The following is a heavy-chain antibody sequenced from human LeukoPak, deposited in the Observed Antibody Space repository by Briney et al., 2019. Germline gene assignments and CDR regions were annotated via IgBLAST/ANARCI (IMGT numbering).Heavy chain of an antibody. Sequence: SETLSLTCAVYGGSFSGYYWSWIRQSPDKGLEWIGEINHSGRTNYNPSLKGRVTISIDTSKNQFSLKLTSVTAADTAMYYCARGRGGWPRSYYFDYWGQGTLVTVSS. V-gene: IGHV4-34*01. D-gene: IGHD5-12*01. CDR1: GGSFSGYY. CDR3: ARGRGGWPRSYYFDY. J-gene: IGHJ4*02. CDR2: INHSGRT.